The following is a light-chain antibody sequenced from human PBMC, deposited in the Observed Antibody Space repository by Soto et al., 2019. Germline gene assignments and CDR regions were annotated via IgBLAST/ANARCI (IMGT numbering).Light chain of an antibody. CDR2: QVS. CDR3: MQGSHSPPRYT. CDR1: QSLVYGDANSF. J-gene: IGKJ2*01. V-gene: IGKV2-30*01. Sequence: DVVMTQSPLSLPVTLGQPASISCRSSQSLVYGDANSFFNWFHQRPGQPPRRLIYQVSTRDSGVPDRFSASGSATDFTLRISMVDAEDVGVYYCMQGSHSPPRYTFGQGTKLEIK.